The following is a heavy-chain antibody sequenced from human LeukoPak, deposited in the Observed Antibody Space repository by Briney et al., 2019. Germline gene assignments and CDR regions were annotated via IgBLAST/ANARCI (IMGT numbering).Heavy chain of an antibody. CDR3: ARGSYGSGSTEIRFDP. D-gene: IGHD3-10*01. V-gene: IGHV4-39*01. J-gene: IGHJ5*02. CDR2: IYYSGST. CDR1: GGSISSSSYY. Sequence: SETLSLTCTVSGGSISSSSYYWGWIRQPPGKGLEWIGSIYYSGSTYYNPSLKSRVTISVDTSKNQFSLKLSSVTAADTAVYYCARGSYGSGSTEIRFDPWGQGTLVTVSS.